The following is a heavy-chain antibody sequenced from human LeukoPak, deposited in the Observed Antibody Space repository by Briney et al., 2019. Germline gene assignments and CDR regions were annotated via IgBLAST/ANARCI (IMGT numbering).Heavy chain of an antibody. CDR3: ARDPYYYGSGSYFWFDP. V-gene: IGHV1-18*01. Sequence: GASVKVSCKASGYTFTSYGISWVRQAPGQGLEWMGWISAYNGNTNYAQKFQGRVTMTRNTSISTAYMELSSLRSEDTAVYYCARDPYYYGSGSYFWFDPWGQGTLVTVSS. D-gene: IGHD3-10*01. CDR2: ISAYNGNT. CDR1: GYTFTSYG. J-gene: IGHJ5*02.